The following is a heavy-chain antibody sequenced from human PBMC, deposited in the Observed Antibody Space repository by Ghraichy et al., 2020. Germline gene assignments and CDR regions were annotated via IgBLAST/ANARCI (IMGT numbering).Heavy chain of an antibody. Sequence: GGSLRLSCAASGFTFNSYAMSWVRQAPGKGLEWVSAISGSGGSTYYADSVKGRFTISRDNSKNTLYLQMNSLRAEDTAVYYCAKDLYGDYAWYFDLWGRGTLVTVSS. V-gene: IGHV3-23*01. CDR2: ISGSGGST. CDR1: GFTFNSYA. D-gene: IGHD4-17*01. J-gene: IGHJ2*01. CDR3: AKDLYGDYAWYFDL.